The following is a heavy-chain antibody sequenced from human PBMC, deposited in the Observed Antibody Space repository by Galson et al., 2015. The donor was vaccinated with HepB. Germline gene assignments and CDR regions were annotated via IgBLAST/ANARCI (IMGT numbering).Heavy chain of an antibody. CDR2: IYYSGST. J-gene: IGHJ4*02. Sequence: SETLSLTCTVSGGSISSISYYWGWIRQPPGTGLEWIGSIYYSGSTYYDPSFKSRVTISGDTSKNQFSLKLNSVTAADTAVYYCARHGRGEGHCSGISCYYDSWGQGTQVTVSS. CDR1: GGSISSISYY. CDR3: ARHGRGEGHCSGISCYYDS. V-gene: IGHV4-39*01. D-gene: IGHD2-15*01.